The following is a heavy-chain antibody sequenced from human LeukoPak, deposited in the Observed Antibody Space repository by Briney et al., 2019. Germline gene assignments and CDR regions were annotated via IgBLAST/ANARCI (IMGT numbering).Heavy chain of an antibody. CDR2: IIPTFGTA. Sequence: ASVKVSCKASVGTFSSYAIIWVRQAPGQGLEWMGWIIPTFGTANYAQKFQGRVTITRDESTSTAYMELSSLRSEDTAVYYCARDLSSHWFDPWGQGTLVTVSS. CDR1: VGTFSSYA. J-gene: IGHJ5*02. D-gene: IGHD2-2*01. CDR3: ARDLSSHWFDP. V-gene: IGHV1-69*05.